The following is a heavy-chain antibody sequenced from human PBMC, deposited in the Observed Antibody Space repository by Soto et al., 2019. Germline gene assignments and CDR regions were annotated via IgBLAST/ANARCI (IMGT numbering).Heavy chain of an antibody. CDR2: IIPIFGTA. CDR3: ARAAGYADYYYYYGMDV. V-gene: IGHV1-69*01. Sequence: QVQLVQSGAEVKKPGSSVKVSCKASGGTFSSYAISWVRQAPGPGLEWMGGIIPIFGTANYAQKFQGRVTITADESTSTAYMELSSLRSEDTAVYYCARAAGYADYYYYYGMDVWGQGTTVTVSS. D-gene: IGHD5-12*01. J-gene: IGHJ6*02. CDR1: GGTFSSYA.